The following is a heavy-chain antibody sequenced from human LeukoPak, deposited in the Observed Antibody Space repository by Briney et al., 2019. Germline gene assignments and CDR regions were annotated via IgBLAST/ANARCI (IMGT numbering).Heavy chain of an antibody. J-gene: IGHJ4*02. D-gene: IGHD1-26*01. V-gene: IGHV3-66*01. CDR1: GFTFSSYS. CDR3: ARDGVVGVTGFGSY. CDR2: IYSGGST. Sequence: GGSLRLSCAASGFTFSSYSMNWVRQAPGKGLEWVSVIYSGGSTYYADSVKDRFTISRDNSKNMLYLQMNSLRAEDTAVYYCARDGVVGVTGFGSYWGQGTLVTVSS.